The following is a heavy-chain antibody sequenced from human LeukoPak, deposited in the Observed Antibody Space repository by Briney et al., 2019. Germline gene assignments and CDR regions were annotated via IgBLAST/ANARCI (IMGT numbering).Heavy chain of an antibody. V-gene: IGHV4-59*01. D-gene: IGHD2-21*02. CDR2: IYSSGST. CDR1: GGSISSYY. J-gene: IGHJ4*02. Sequence: SETLSLTCTVSGGSISSYYWSWIRQPPGKGLEWIGYIYSSGSTNYNPSLKSRVTISVDTSKNQFSLKLSSVTAADTAVYYCARGVLAYCGGDCYPRLDYWGQGTLVTVSS. CDR3: ARGVLAYCGGDCYPRLDY.